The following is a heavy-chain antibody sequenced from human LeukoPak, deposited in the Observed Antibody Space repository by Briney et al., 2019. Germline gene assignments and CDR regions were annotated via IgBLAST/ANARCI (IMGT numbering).Heavy chain of an antibody. CDR3: ARVEYYGSGPDP. Sequence: SETLSLTCTVSGGSISSSSYYWGWIRQPPGKGLEWIGYIYYSGSTNYNPSLKSRVTISVDTSKNQFSLKLSSVTAADTAVYCCARVEYYGSGPDPWGQGTLVTVSS. D-gene: IGHD3-10*01. CDR2: IYYSGST. J-gene: IGHJ5*02. V-gene: IGHV4-61*05. CDR1: GGSISSSSYY.